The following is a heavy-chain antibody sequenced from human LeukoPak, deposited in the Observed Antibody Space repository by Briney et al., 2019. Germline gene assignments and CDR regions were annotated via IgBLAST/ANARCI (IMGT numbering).Heavy chain of an antibody. CDR3: ARDPHDSSGPDY. V-gene: IGHV1-18*01. CDR1: GGTFSSYT. D-gene: IGHD3-22*01. J-gene: IGHJ4*02. CDR2: ISAYNGNT. Sequence: ASVKVSCKASGGTFSSYTISWVRQAPGQGLEWMGWISAYNGNTNYAQKLQGRVTMTTDTSTSTAYMELRSLRSDDTAVYYCARDPHDSSGPDYWGQGTLVTVSS.